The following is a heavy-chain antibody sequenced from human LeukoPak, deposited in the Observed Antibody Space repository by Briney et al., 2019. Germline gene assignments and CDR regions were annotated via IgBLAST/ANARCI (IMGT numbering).Heavy chain of an antibody. CDR1: GGSISSGDYY. CDR3: ARVGGHTVTTIDY. J-gene: IGHJ4*02. Sequence: PSQTLSLTCTVSGGSISSGDYYWSWIRQPPGKGLEWIGYIYYSGSTYYNPSLKSRVTISVDTSKNQFSLKLSSVTAADTAVYYCARVGGHTVTTIDYWGQGTLVTVSS. D-gene: IGHD4-17*01. CDR2: IYYSGST. V-gene: IGHV4-30-4*01.